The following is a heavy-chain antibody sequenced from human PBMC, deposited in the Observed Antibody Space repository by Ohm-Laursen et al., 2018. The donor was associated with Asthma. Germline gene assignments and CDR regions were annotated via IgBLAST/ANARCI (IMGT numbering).Heavy chain of an antibody. CDR3: ARLYSGYDYCFDY. CDR2: IYYSGRT. Sequence: SQTLSLTCTVSGGSISSGGYYWSWIRQHPGKGLEWIGYIYYSGRTYYNPSLKSRVTISVDTSKNQFSLKLRSVTAADTAVYYCARLYSGYDYCFDYWGQGTLVTVSS. CDR1: GGSISSGGYY. J-gene: IGHJ4*02. D-gene: IGHD5-12*01. V-gene: IGHV4-31*03.